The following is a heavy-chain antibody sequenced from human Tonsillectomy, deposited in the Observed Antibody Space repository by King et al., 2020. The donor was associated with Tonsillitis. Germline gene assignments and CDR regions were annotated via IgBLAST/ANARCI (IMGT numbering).Heavy chain of an antibody. D-gene: IGHD3-22*01. CDR3: ARVTMIVVVATDDALDI. J-gene: IGHJ3*02. V-gene: IGHV4-30-4*01. Sequence: QLQESGPGLVKPSQTLSLTCTVSGGSISSGDYYWSWIRQPPGKGLEWIGYIYYSGSTYYNPSLKSRVTISVDTSKNQFSLKLSSVTAAGTAVYYCARVTMIVVVATDDALDIWGQGTMVTVSS. CDR1: GGSISSGDYY. CDR2: IYYSGST.